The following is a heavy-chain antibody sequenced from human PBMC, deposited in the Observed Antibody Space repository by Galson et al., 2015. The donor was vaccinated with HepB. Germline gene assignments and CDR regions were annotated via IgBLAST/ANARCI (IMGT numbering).Heavy chain of an antibody. Sequence: SLRLSCAASGFAFSRYAMSWVRQAPGKGLEWVSAISGSDDSTYFADSGKGRFSIFRDNSKNTLYPQLNSLRAEDTAVYYCAAHTADGGSTFDFWGQGTLVTVSA. V-gene: IGHV3-23*01. CDR1: GFAFSRYA. CDR3: AAHTADGGSTFDF. D-gene: IGHD4-23*01. J-gene: IGHJ4*02. CDR2: ISGSDDST.